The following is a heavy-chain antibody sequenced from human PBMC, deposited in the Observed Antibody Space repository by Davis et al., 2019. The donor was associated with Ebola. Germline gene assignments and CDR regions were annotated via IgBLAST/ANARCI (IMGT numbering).Heavy chain of an antibody. CDR3: ARDARDYYYYGMDV. CDR2: ISSSSSTI. V-gene: IGHV3-48*02. CDR1: GFTFSSYS. J-gene: IGHJ6*02. Sequence: PGGSLRLSCAASGFTFSSYSMNWVRQAPGEGLEWVSYISSSSSTIYYADSVKGRFTISRDNAKNSLYLQMNSLRDEDTAVYYCARDARDYYYYGMDVWGQGTTVTVSS.